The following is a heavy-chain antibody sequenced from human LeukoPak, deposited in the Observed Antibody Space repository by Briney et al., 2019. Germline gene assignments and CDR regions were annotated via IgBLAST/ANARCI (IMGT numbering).Heavy chain of an antibody. CDR1: GFTFSSYG. V-gene: IGHV3-30*03. CDR3: AREIWFGESRSYCDY. J-gene: IGHJ4*02. CDR2: ISYDGSNK. D-gene: IGHD3-10*01. Sequence: GRSLRLSCAASGFTFSSYGMHWVRQAPGKGLEWVAVISYDGSNKYYADSVKGRFTISRDNSKNTLYLQMNSLGGEDTAVYYCAREIWFGESRSYCDYWGQGTLVTVSS.